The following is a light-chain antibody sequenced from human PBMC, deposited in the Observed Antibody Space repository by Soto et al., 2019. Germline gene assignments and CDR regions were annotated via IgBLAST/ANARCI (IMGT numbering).Light chain of an antibody. CDR2: GAS. V-gene: IGKV4-1*01. CDR3: QQYGGSVT. Sequence: IVMTQSPDSLAVSLGERATISCKSSQSVLYSSNNKNYLAWYQQKRGQAPRLLIYGASTRATGIPDRFSGSGSGTDFTLTINRLEPEDFAVYFCQQYGGSVTFGGGTKVDI. J-gene: IGKJ4*01. CDR1: QSVLYSSNNKNY.